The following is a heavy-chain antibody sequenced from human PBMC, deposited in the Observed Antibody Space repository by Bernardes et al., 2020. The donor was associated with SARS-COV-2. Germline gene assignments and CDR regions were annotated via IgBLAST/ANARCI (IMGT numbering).Heavy chain of an antibody. V-gene: IGHV4-34*01. CDR3: ATGRFGEAPFHH. Sequence: SNTLQVTCGFIGGSVSSDSWSWIRQCPGKGLQWIEEINHSGRTKYNPSLKSRVTLSVDTSRKEFSVNLKSLTAADTAIYYCATGRFGEAPFHHWGQGTLVNVSS. D-gene: IGHD3-10*01. J-gene: IGHJ1*01. CDR2: INHSGRT. CDR1: GGSVSSDS.